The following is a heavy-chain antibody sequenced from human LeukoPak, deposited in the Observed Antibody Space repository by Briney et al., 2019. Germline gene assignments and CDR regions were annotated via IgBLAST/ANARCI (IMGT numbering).Heavy chain of an antibody. CDR3: AREACAHCTIDY. Sequence: ASVKVSCKASGYTFPTYGITWVGQAPGQGREGRGWISAYNGNTHFAQKLQGRVTMTTDTPTTTAYMELRSLRSDDTAVYYCAREACAHCTIDYWGQGPLVTVSS. J-gene: IGHJ4*02. V-gene: IGHV1-18*01. CDR2: ISAYNGNT. CDR1: GYTFPTYG. D-gene: IGHD1-1*01.